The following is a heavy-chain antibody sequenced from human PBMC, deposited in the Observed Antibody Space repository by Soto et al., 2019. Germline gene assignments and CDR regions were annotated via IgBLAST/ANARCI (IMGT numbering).Heavy chain of an antibody. CDR3: ARDNYYDSSGYYPWEAFDI. V-gene: IGHV3-30-3*01. Sequence: GGSLRLSCAASGFTFSSYAMHWVRQAPGKGLEWVAVISYDGSNKYYADSVKGRFTISRDNSKNTLYLQMNSLRAEDTAVYYCARDNYYDSSGYYPWEAFDIWGQGTMVTVSS. CDR2: ISYDGSNK. D-gene: IGHD3-22*01. CDR1: GFTFSSYA. J-gene: IGHJ3*02.